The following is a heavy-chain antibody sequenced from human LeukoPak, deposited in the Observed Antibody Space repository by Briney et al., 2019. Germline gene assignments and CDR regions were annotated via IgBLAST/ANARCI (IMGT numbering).Heavy chain of an antibody. CDR1: GGTFSSYA. D-gene: IGHD2-2*01. CDR3: ARSIGPRRTDHYGMDV. CDR2: IIPILGIA. V-gene: IGHV1-69*04. Sequence: SVKVSCKASGGTFSSYAISWVRQAPGQGLEWMGRIIPILGIANYAQKFQGRVTITADKSTSTAYMELSSLRSGDTAVYYCARSIGPRRTDHYGMDVWGQGTTVTVSS. J-gene: IGHJ6*02.